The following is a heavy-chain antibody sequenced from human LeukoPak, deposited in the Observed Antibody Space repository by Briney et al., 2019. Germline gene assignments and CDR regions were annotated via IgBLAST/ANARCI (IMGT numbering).Heavy chain of an antibody. CDR2: IAYEGSEK. J-gene: IGHJ4*02. D-gene: IGHD3-16*01. CDR1: GSIFSGHL. CDR3: ARGLPALGY. V-gene: IGHV3-30*07. Sequence: GGSLRLSCAASGSIFSGHLLHWVRQAPGKGLEWVAVIAYEGSEKYHADSVKGRFTISRDNAKNSLYLQMNSLRAEDTAVYYCARGLPALGYWGQGTLVTVSS.